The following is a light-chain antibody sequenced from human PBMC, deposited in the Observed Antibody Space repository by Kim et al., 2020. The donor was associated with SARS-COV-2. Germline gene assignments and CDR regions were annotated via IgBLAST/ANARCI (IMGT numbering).Light chain of an antibody. J-gene: IGKJ1*01. CDR2: KAS. Sequence: DIQLTQSPSTLSSSVGDRVTLTCRASQSISSWLAWYQQKPGKAPKLLISKASSLETGVPSRFSGSGSGTEFTLTISGLQPDDFATYYCQQYNNYSGTFGQGTKVDIK. V-gene: IGKV1-5*03. CDR3: QQYNNYSGT. CDR1: QSISSW.